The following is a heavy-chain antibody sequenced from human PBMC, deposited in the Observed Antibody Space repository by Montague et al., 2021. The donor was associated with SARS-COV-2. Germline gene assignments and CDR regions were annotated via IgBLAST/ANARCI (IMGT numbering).Heavy chain of an antibody. D-gene: IGHD3-3*01. J-gene: IGHJ6*03. V-gene: IGHV4-61*02. CDR1: GGSISSGSYY. Sequence: TLSLTCTVSGGSISSGSYYWSWIRQPAGKGLEWIGRIYTSGSTXYNPSLESRLTISVDTSNNQFSLKLRSVTAADTAVYYCARTRYDFWSGFEAGQYYYYYYMDVWGKGTSVSVSS. CDR2: IYTSGST. CDR3: ARTRYDFWSGFEAGQYYYYYYMDV.